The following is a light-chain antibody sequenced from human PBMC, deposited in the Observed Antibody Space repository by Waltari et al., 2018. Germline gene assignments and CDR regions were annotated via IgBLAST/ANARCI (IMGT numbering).Light chain of an antibody. CDR1: QSITIY. CDR2: AAS. J-gene: IGKJ4*01. CDR3: QQSYSALT. Sequence: DIQMTQSPSSLSASVGDIVTITCRASQSITIYLNWYQHKPGKAPKLLIYAASSLQGGVPTRFSGSGSGTDFNLTISTLQPEDFATYYCQQSYSALTFGGGTKVEIK. V-gene: IGKV1-39*01.